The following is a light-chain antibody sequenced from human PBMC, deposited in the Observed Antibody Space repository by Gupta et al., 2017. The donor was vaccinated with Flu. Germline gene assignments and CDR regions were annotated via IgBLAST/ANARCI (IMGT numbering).Light chain of an antibody. CDR2: QDS. J-gene: IGLJ2*01. CDR1: KLGDKY. V-gene: IGLV3-1*01. CDR3: QAWDSSTVV. Sequence: SPGQTAIIPCSGDKLGDKYACWYQQKPAQSPVLVIYQDSKRPSGIPERFSGSNSGNTATLTISGTQAMDEADYYCQAWDSSTVVFGGGTNLTVL.